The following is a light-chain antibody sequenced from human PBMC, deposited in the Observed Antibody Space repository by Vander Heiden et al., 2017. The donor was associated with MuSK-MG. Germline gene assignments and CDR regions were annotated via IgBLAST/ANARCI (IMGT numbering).Light chain of an antibody. CDR2: DAS. Sequence: EVVLTQSPATLSLSPGDRATLSCRASQSVGDYLAWFQHKSGQAPRLLIYDASTRASGIPARFSGRGSGTDFTLTISSLEPEDFALYYCQQRKTWPLTFGGGTKVEIK. CDR3: QQRKTWPLT. V-gene: IGKV3-11*01. CDR1: QSVGDY. J-gene: IGKJ4*01.